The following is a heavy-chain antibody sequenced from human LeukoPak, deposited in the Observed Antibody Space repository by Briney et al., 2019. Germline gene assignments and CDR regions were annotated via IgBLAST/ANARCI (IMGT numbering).Heavy chain of an antibody. D-gene: IGHD1-26*01. CDR1: GGSISSSSYY. CDR3: ARHNSGSPDFDY. CDR2: IYYSGST. J-gene: IGHJ4*02. Sequence: PSETLSLTCTVSGGSISSSSYYWGWIRQPPGKGLEWIGSIYYSGSTYYNPSLKSRVTISVDTSKNQFSLKLSSVTAADTAVYYCARHNSGSPDFDYWGQGTLVTVSS. V-gene: IGHV4-39*01.